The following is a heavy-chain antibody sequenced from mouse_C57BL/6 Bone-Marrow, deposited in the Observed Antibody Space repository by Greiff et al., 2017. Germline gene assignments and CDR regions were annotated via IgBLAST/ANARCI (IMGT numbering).Heavy chain of an antibody. J-gene: IGHJ4*01. CDR1: GFTFSDYG. Sequence: EVQGVESGGGLVKPGGSLKLSCAASGFTFSDYGMHWVRQAPEKGLEWVAYISSGSSTIYYADTVKGRFPISRDNAKNTLFLQMTSLRSEDTAMYYCGRQGWLLPLGAMDYWGQGTSVTVSS. CDR3: GRQGWLLPLGAMDY. D-gene: IGHD2-3*01. V-gene: IGHV5-17*01. CDR2: ISSGSSTI.